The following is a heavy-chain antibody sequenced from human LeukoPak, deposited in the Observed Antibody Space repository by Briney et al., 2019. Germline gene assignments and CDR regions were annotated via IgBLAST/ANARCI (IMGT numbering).Heavy chain of an antibody. CDR1: GFTFKSYG. V-gene: IGHV3-23*01. J-gene: IGHJ4*02. CDR2: ITGAGSST. D-gene: IGHD5-18*01. CDR3: ARKVAVAMDLDY. Sequence: PGGSLRLSCAASGFTFKSYGMTWVRQVPGKGLELVSSITGAGSSTKYADSVNGRFTISRDNSKNTLSLQMTGLRAEDTAVYYCARKVAVAMDLDYWGQGTLVTVSS.